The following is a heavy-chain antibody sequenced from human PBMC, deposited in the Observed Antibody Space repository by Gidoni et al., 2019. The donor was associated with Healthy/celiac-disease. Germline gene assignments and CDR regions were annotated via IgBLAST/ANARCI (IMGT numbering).Heavy chain of an antibody. D-gene: IGHD3-10*01. V-gene: IGHV1-8*01. CDR3: ARARRGRAMVRGVIGWFDP. J-gene: IGHJ5*02. CDR2: MNPNSGNT. CDR1: GYTFTSYD. Sequence: QVQLVQSGAEVKKPGASVMVSCKPSGYTFTSYDINWVRQATGQGLEWMGWMNPNSGNTGYAQKFQGRVTMTRNTSISTAYMELSSLRSEDTAVYYCARARRGRAMVRGVIGWFDPWGQGTLVTVSS.